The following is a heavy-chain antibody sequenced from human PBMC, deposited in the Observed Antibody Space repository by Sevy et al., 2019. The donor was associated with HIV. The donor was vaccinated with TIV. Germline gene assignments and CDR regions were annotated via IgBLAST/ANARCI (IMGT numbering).Heavy chain of an antibody. J-gene: IGHJ4*02. CDR1: GFIFSSYA. Sequence: GGSLRLSCAASGFIFSSYAMSWVRQSPGKGLEWASSISGSGGDTYYADSVKRRFSVSRDNSKNTLYMQMNSLRAEDTAIYYCAKADGTVHSTPTPELNWGQGTLVTVSS. D-gene: IGHD6-13*01. CDR3: AKADGTVHSTPTPELN. CDR2: ISGSGGDT. V-gene: IGHV3-23*01.